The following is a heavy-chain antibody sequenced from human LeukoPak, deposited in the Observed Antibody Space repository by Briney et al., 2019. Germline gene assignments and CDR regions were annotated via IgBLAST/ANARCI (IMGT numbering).Heavy chain of an antibody. D-gene: IGHD3-10*01. CDR3: ARESGYYGSGSYYGDYYGMDV. J-gene: IGHJ6*04. CDR1: GGSISRYY. Sequence: PSESLSLTRTVSGGSISRYYWSWIRQPPGKGLEWIGYIYYSGTTNYNPSLKSRVTISVDTSKNQFSLKLSSVTAADTAVYYCARESGYYGSGSYYGDYYGMDVWGKGTTVTVSS. CDR2: IYYSGTT. V-gene: IGHV4-59*01.